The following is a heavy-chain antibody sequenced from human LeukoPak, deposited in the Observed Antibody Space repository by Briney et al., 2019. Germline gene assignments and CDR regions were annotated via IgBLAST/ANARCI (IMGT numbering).Heavy chain of an antibody. J-gene: IGHJ4*02. CDR3: ARVKVGRGYSGYGDLDY. CDR1: GYSISSGYY. Sequence: SETLSLTCTVSGYSISSGYYWGWIRQPPGKGLEWIGYIYYSGSTNYNPSLKSRVTISVDTSKNQFSLKLSSVTAADMAVYYCARVKVGRGYSGYGDLDYWGQGTLVTVSS. D-gene: IGHD5-12*01. CDR2: IYYSGST. V-gene: IGHV4-61*01.